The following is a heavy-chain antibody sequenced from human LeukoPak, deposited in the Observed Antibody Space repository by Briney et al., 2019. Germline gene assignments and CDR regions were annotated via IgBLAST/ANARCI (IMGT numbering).Heavy chain of an antibody. Sequence: PSETLSLTCTVSGGSISSYSWSWIRQPPGKGLEWIGYIYYSGSTNYNPSLKSRVTISVDTSKNQFSLKLSSVTAADTAVYYCARRTGYYDGFDYWGQGTLVTVSS. CDR1: GGSISSYS. CDR2: IYYSGST. V-gene: IGHV4-59*01. D-gene: IGHD3/OR15-3a*01. J-gene: IGHJ4*02. CDR3: ARRTGYYDGFDY.